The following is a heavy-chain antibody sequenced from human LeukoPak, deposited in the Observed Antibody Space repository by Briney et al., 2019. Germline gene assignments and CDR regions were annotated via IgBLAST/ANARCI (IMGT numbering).Heavy chain of an antibody. CDR3: ARQYMVRGVISYYYYYYYMDV. CDR1: GGSISSSSYY. D-gene: IGHD3-10*01. Sequence: KPSETPSLTCTVSGGSISSSSYYWGWIRQPPGKGLEWIGSIYYSGSTYYNPSLKSRVTISVDTSKNQFSLKLSSVTAADTAVYYCARQYMVRGVISYYYYYYYMDVWGKGTTVTVSS. V-gene: IGHV4-39*07. J-gene: IGHJ6*03. CDR2: IYYSGST.